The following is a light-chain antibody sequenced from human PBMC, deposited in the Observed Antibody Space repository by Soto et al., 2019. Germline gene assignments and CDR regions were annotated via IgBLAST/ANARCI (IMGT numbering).Light chain of an antibody. V-gene: IGKV1-5*03. J-gene: IGKJ1*01. CDR2: QSS. CDR3: QQYNHYPWT. CDR1: QSVDSW. Sequence: DIQMTQSPSTLSASVGDRVTLTCRASQSVDSWLAWYQQKPGKAPKLLIYQSSILESGVPSRFSGSGSRTEFTLTIIGLQPDDFATYYCQQYNHYPWTFGQGTKVDLK.